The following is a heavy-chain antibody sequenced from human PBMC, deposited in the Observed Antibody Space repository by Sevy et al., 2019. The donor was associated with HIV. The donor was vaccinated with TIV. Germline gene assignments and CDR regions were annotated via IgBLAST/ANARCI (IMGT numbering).Heavy chain of an antibody. J-gene: IGHJ6*02. V-gene: IGHV1-18*01. CDR1: GYTFPNYG. Sequence: ASVKVSCKASGYTFPNYGISWVRQAPGQGLEWMGWISAYNGNTKDAQKLQGRVTMTTDTSTTTVYMELRSLRSDDTAGYYCARDSGSRGGYEPHYYSHGMDVWGQGTTVTVSS. CDR2: ISAYNGNT. D-gene: IGHD3-22*01. CDR3: ARDSGSRGGYEPHYYSHGMDV.